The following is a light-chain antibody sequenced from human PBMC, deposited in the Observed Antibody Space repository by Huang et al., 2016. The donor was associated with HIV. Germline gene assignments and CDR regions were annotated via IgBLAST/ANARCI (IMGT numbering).Light chain of an antibody. CDR2: DAS. CDR3: QQRSAWPPT. Sequence: EIVLTQSPAILSLSPGERATLSCRASQTVSTYLAWYQQRPGQAPRLLIDDASNRATGIPARFSGGGSGTDFTLTISSLEPADFAVYYCQQRSAWPPTFGPGTKVEFK. CDR1: QTVSTY. J-gene: IGKJ3*01. V-gene: IGKV3-11*01.